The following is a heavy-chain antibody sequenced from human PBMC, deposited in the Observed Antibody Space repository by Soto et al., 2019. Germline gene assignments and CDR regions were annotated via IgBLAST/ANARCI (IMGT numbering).Heavy chain of an antibody. CDR1: GGSMNSYY. D-gene: IGHD3-3*01. J-gene: IGHJ5*02. Sequence: NPSETLSLTCTVSGGSMNSYYWTWIRQPAGKGLEWIGRVYTSGGTHYNPSLKSRVTISVDTSKNQFSLRLISVTDADTAVYYCARGQRFSDWFDPWGQGTLVTVSS. CDR2: VYTSGGT. CDR3: ARGQRFSDWFDP. V-gene: IGHV4-4*07.